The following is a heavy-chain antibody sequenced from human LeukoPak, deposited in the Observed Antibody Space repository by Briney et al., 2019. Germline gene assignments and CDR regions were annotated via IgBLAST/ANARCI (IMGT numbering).Heavy chain of an antibody. J-gene: IGHJ4*02. CDR1: GYTFTSYG. V-gene: IGHV1-18*01. Sequence: ASVKVSCKASGYTFTSYGISWVRQAPGQGLEWMGWISAYNGNTNYAQKLQGRVTMTTDTSTSTAYMELSSLRSEDTAVYYCARDPDTVTPRWRQESDYWGQGTLVTVSS. CDR2: ISAYNGNT. CDR3: ARDPDTVTPRWRQESDY. D-gene: IGHD4-17*01.